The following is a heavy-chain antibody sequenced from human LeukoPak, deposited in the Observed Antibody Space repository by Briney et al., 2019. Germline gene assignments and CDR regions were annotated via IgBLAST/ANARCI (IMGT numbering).Heavy chain of an antibody. V-gene: IGHV1-2*06. J-gene: IGHJ3*02. D-gene: IGHD3-22*01. CDR2: INPNSGGT. CDR3: ARDYYDSSGEYAFDI. Sequence: ASVKVSCKASGYTFTGYYIHWVRQAPGQGLEWMGRINPNSGGTNYAQKFQGRVTMTRDTSISTAYMELSRLRSDDTAVYYCARDYYDSSGEYAFDIWGQGTMVTVSS. CDR1: GYTFTGYY.